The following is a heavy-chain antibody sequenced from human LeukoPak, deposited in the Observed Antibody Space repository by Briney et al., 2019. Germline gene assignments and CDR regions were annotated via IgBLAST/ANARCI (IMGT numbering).Heavy chain of an antibody. CDR3: TRQSDY. CDR2: ITSKTDGGTT. Sequence: GGSLRLSCAVSGFTFSNAWMSWVRQAPGKGLEWVGRITSKTDGGTTDYAAPVKGRFTISRDDSKNTLYLQMNSLKTEDTAVYSGTRQSDYWGQGTLVAVSS. CDR1: GFTFSNAW. J-gene: IGHJ4*02. V-gene: IGHV3-15*01.